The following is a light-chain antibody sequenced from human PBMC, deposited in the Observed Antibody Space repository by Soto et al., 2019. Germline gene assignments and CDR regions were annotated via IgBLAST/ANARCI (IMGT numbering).Light chain of an antibody. J-gene: IGKJ1*01. CDR3: QQYQSSWT. CDR1: QSISTW. CDR2: DAS. Sequence: DIQMTQSPSTLSASVGDRVIITCRASQSISTWLAWYQQKPGKVPTLLIYDASNLESGVPSRFSGSGSGTEFTLTISSLQPDDYATYYCQQYQSSWTLGQGTKVDIK. V-gene: IGKV1-5*01.